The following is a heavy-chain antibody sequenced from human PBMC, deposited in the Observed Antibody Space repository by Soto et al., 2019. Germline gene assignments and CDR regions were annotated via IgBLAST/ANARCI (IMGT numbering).Heavy chain of an antibody. Sequence: ASVKVSCKASGYTFTSYAMHWVRQAPGQRLEWMGWINAGNGNTKYSQKFQGRVTITRDTSANTAYMELSSLRSEDTAVYYCARFYGSGSYENWFDPWGQGTLVTVSS. CDR2: INAGNGNT. D-gene: IGHD3-10*01. CDR3: ARFYGSGSYENWFDP. J-gene: IGHJ5*02. CDR1: GYTFTSYA. V-gene: IGHV1-3*01.